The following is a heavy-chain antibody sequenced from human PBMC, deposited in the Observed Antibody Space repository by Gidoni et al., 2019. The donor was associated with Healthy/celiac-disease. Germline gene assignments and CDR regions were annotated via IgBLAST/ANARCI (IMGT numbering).Heavy chain of an antibody. D-gene: IGHD6-6*01. V-gene: IGHV3-30*04. CDR3: ARTYSSSSELYYYGMDV. J-gene: IGHJ6*02. Sequence: QVPLVESGGGVVQPGRSLRLSCAASGFPFSSYAMHWVRQAPGKGLEWVAVISYDGSNKYYADSVKGRFTISRDNSKNTLYLQMNSLRAEDTAVYYCARTYSSSSELYYYGMDVWGQGTTVTVSS. CDR2: ISYDGSNK. CDR1: GFPFSSYA.